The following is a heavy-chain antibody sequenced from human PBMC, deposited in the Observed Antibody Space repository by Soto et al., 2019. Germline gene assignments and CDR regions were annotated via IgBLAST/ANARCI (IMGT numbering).Heavy chain of an antibody. CDR1: GVSLSIARVG. D-gene: IGHD6-19*01. V-gene: IGHV2-26*01. J-gene: IGHJ4*02. CDR3: ARTIELAEFDY. CDR2: IFSNDEK. Sequence: QVTLKESGPVLVKPTETLTLTCTVSGVSLSIARVGWTWIRKPPGKALEWLAHIFSNDEKSYNTSLKSRLTISKDTSKSQVALTMTNMDPVDTATYYCARTIELAEFDYWGPGTLVTVSS.